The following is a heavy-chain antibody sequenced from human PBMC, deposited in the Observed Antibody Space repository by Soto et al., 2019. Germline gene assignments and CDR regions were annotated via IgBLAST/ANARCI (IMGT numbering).Heavy chain of an antibody. Sequence: ASVKVSCKASGFTFTSSAVQWVRQARGQRLEWIGWIVVGSGNTNYAQKFQERVTITRDMSTSTAYMELSSLRSEDTAVYYCAASGVWWELLTQRINYGMDVWGQGTTVTVSS. CDR3: AASGVWWELLTQRINYGMDV. J-gene: IGHJ6*02. CDR1: GFTFTSSA. D-gene: IGHD1-26*01. CDR2: IVVGSGNT. V-gene: IGHV1-58*01.